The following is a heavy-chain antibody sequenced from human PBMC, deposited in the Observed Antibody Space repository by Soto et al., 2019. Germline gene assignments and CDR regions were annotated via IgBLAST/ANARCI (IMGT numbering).Heavy chain of an antibody. V-gene: IGHV5-51*01. D-gene: IGHD6-13*01. CDR2: IYPGDSDT. J-gene: IGHJ5*02. CDR1: GYSITRYW. CDR3: ARHISEWQQLGGRFDP. Sequence: ESLKLSCNGSGYSITRYWICCVRQMPGKGLEWMGIIYPGDSDTRYSPSFQGQVTISADKSISTAYLQWSSLKASDTAMYYCARHISEWQQLGGRFDPWGQGTLVTVSS.